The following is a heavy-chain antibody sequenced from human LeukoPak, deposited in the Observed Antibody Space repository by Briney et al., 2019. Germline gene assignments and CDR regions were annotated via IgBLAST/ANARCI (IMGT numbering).Heavy chain of an antibody. Sequence: ASVKVSCTVSGYTLTELSMHWVRQAPGKGLEWMGGFDPEDGETIYAQKFQGRVTMTEDTSTDTAYMELSSLRSEDTAVYYCATPDIVLMSGWYEFDYWGQGTLVTVSS. J-gene: IGHJ4*02. CDR1: GYTLTELS. D-gene: IGHD2-8*01. V-gene: IGHV1-24*01. CDR2: FDPEDGET. CDR3: ATPDIVLMSGWYEFDY.